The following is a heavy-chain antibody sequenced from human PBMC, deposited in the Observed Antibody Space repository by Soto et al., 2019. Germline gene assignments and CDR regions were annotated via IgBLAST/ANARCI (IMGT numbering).Heavy chain of an antibody. D-gene: IGHD3-3*01. Sequence: GGSLRLSCAASGFTFSSYEMHWVRQAPGKGLEWVSYISKSGSIIYYADSVKGRFTISRDNAKNLLYLEMNSLRAEDTALYFCASVMLRFSYGIDVWGQGTTVTVSS. J-gene: IGHJ6*02. CDR1: GFTFSSYE. CDR2: ISKSGSII. V-gene: IGHV3-48*03. CDR3: ASVMLRFSYGIDV.